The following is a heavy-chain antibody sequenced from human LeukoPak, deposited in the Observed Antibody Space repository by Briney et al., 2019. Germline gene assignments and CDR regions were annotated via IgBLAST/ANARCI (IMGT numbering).Heavy chain of an antibody. CDR2: INPSGGST. J-gene: IGHJ4*02. CDR3: ARSPGILVGATMLFDC. V-gene: IGHV1-46*01. D-gene: IGHD1-26*01. CDR1: GYTFTSYY. Sequence: GASVKVSCKASGYTFTSYYMHWVRQAPGQGLEWMGIINPSGGSTSYAQKFQGRVTMTRDTSTSTVYMELSSLRSEDTAVYYCARSPGILVGATMLFDCWGQGTLVTVSS.